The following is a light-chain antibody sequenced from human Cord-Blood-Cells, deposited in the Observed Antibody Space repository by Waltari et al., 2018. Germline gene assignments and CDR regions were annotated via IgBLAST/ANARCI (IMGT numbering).Light chain of an antibody. CDR3: CSYAGSSTWV. V-gene: IGLV2-23*01. J-gene: IGLJ3*02. CDR2: EGS. CDR1: SGVVGGYNL. Sequence: QTARTQPPPVSGPPGQASPIPGTATSGVVGGYNLVSWYHQHPGKAPKLMIYEGSKRPSGVSNRFSGSKSGNTASLTISGLQAEDEADYSCCSYAGSSTWVFGGGTKLTVL.